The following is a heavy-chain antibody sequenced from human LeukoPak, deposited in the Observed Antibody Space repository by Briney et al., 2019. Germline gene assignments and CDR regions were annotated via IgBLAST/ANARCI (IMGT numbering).Heavy chain of an antibody. Sequence: ASVKVSCKASGGTFSSYAISWVRQAPGQGLEWMGGIIPIFGTANYAQKFQGRVTITADESTSTAYMELSSLRSEDTAVYYCASRTISGYYFDYWGQGTLVTVSS. CDR1: GGTFSSYA. CDR2: IIPIFGTA. V-gene: IGHV1-69*13. CDR3: ASRTISGYYFDY. D-gene: IGHD2-21*01. J-gene: IGHJ4*02.